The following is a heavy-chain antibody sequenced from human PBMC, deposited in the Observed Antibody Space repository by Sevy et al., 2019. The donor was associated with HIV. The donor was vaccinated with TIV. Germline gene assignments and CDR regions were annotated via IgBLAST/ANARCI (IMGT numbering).Heavy chain of an antibody. CDR3: ARAGAPGDIESACVDP. CDR1: GGTFSSYA. D-gene: IGHD2-15*01. CDR2: IIPIFGTA. V-gene: IGHV1-69*13. Sequence: ASVKVSCKASGGTFSSYAISWVRQAPGQGLEWMGGIIPIFGTANYAQKFQGRVTITADESTSTAYMELSSLRSEDTAVYYCARAGAPGDIESACVDPWGQGTLVTVSS. J-gene: IGHJ5*02.